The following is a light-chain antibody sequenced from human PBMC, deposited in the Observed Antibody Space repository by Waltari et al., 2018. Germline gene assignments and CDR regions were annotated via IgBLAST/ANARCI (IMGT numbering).Light chain of an antibody. Sequence: EIVLTQSPATLSLSPGERATLSCRASQSVSSYLAWYQQKPGQAPSLLIYDASNRATGIPARFSGSGSGTDFTLTISSLAPEDFAVYYCQQHSNWLTFGGGTKVEIK. CDR1: QSVSSY. J-gene: IGKJ4*01. CDR3: QQHSNWLT. CDR2: DAS. V-gene: IGKV3-11*01.